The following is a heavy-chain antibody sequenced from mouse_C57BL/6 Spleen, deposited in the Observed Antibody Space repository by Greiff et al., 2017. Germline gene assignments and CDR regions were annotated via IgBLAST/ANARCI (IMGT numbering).Heavy chain of an antibody. CDR1: GFTFSSYT. Sequence: EVMLVESGGGLVKPGGSLKLSCAASGFTFSSYTMSWVRQTPEKRLEWVATISGGGGNTYYPDSVKGRFTISRDNAKNTLYLQMSSLRSEDTALYYCARAYDPSYFDYWGQGTTLTVSS. J-gene: IGHJ2*01. D-gene: IGHD6-5*01. V-gene: IGHV5-9*01. CDR2: ISGGGGNT. CDR3: ARAYDPSYFDY.